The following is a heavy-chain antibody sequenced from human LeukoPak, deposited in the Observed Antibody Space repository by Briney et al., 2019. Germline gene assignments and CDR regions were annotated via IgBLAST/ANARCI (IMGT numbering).Heavy chain of an antibody. J-gene: IGHJ4*02. D-gene: IGHD6-19*01. CDR3: ARGGSGCFDY. CDR2: ISGSSSYI. Sequence: PGGSLRLSCAASGFTFSTYSMKWVRQAPGKGLEWVSSISGSSSYIYYADSVKGRFTISRDNAKNALYLQMNSLRAEDTAVYYCARGGSGCFDYWGQGSLVTVSS. CDR1: GFTFSTYS. V-gene: IGHV3-21*01.